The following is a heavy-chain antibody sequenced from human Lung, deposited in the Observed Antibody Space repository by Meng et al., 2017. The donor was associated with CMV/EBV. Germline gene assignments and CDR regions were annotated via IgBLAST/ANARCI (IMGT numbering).Heavy chain of an antibody. CDR3: ATDPRLLDY. CDR1: GLTFSAYY. D-gene: IGHD5-18*01. V-gene: IGHV3-11*01. Sequence: GESLKISCVASGLTFSAYYMTWLRQAPGKGPQCVSYISGGGDIIKYADSVKDRFTISRDNAKNSLYLQMNSLRAEDTAVYYCATDPRLLDYWGQGTLVTVSS. CDR2: ISGGGDII. J-gene: IGHJ4*02.